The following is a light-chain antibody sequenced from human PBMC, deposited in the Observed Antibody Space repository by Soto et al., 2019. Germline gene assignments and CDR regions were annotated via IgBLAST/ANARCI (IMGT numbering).Light chain of an antibody. CDR1: SSNIGAGYD. Sequence: QSVLTQPPSVSGAPGQRATISCTGSSSNIGAGYDVHWYQQLPGTAHKLLIYGNSNRPSGVPVRFSGSKSGTSASLAITVLQAEDEAHYYCQSYDSSLSGVLGTRTKVTVL. CDR2: GNS. CDR3: QSYDSSLSGV. V-gene: IGLV1-40*01. J-gene: IGLJ1*01.